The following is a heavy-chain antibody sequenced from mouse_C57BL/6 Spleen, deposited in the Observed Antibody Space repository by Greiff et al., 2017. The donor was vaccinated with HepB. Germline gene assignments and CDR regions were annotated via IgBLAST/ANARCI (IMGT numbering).Heavy chain of an antibody. CDR2: INPNNGGT. CDR3: ARRNWDRYFDY. D-gene: IGHD4-1*01. J-gene: IGHJ2*01. V-gene: IGHV1-26*01. Sequence: EVQLQQSGPELVKPGASVKISCKASGYTFTDYYMNWVKQSHGKSLEWIGDINPNNGGTSYNQKFKGKATLTVDKSSSTAYMELRSLTSEDSAVYYCARRNWDRYFDYWGQGTTLTVSS. CDR1: GYTFTDYY.